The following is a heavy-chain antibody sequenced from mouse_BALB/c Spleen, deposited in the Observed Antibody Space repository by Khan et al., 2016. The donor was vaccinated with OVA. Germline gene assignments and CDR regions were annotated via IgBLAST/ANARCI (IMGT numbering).Heavy chain of an antibody. J-gene: IGHJ4*01. V-gene: IGHV2-6-2*01. CDR1: GFSLTSYA. CDR2: IWSDGST. Sequence: VQLQESGPDLVAPSQSLSITCTVSGFSLTSYAIHWVRQPPGKGLEWLVVIWSDGSTTYNSALKSRLSISKDNSKSQVFLKINSLQTDDTAMYYCARDQFPQSMDSWGQGTSVTVSS. CDR3: ARDQFPQSMDS.